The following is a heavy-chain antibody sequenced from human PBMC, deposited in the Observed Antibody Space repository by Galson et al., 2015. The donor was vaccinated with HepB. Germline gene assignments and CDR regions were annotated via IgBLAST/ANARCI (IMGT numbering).Heavy chain of an antibody. Sequence: SVKVSCKASGGTFNTFAVSWVRQAPGQGLEWMGGIIPVFGTANYAQKFQGTVTITADKSTSTTYMEVSSLRSEDSAVYYCAKWGNEYTYGSYGMDVWGQGTTVTVS. V-gene: IGHV1-69*06. J-gene: IGHJ6*02. CDR3: AKWGNEYTYGSYGMDV. D-gene: IGHD5-18*01. CDR1: GGTFNTFA. CDR2: IIPVFGTA.